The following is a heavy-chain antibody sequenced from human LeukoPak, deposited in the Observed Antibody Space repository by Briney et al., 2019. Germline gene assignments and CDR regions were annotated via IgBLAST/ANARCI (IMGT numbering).Heavy chain of an antibody. Sequence: SETLSLTCSVSGGSMTNLYWTWIRQPPGKGLEWIGDIYDSGSTRYNTSLESRVTVSVDTSENQFSLKLSSVTAADTAVYYCAKGGSTNFYYGDVWGQGTTVTVSS. J-gene: IGHJ6*02. D-gene: IGHD2/OR15-2a*01. CDR3: AKGGSTNFYYGDV. CDR2: IYDSGST. CDR1: GGSMTNLY. V-gene: IGHV4-59*01.